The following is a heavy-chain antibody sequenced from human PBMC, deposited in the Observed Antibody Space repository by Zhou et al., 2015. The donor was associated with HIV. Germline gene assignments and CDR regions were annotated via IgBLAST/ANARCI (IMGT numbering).Heavy chain of an antibody. CDR1: GYTFGDYF. V-gene: IGHV1-2*02. Sequence: QGQLAQSGTEVKTPGASVKVSCKTSGYTFGDYFIHWVRQAPGEGLEWLGWINPGSGGTKYAQKFGDRVTMTRDMSIPAAYMELDRLTSDDAAVYYCGRGGIVHYGEPTSRPSFGMNIWGQGTTVAVS. J-gene: IGHJ6*02. CDR2: INPGSGGT. CDR3: GRGGIVHYGEPTSRPSFGMNI. D-gene: IGHD3-10*01.